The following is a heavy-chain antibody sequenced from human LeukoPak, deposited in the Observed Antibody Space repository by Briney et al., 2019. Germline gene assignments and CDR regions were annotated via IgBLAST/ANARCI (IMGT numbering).Heavy chain of an antibody. CDR3: ARDPYSGNYGNYYYYYMDV. CDR1: GFTFSDYS. V-gene: IGHV3-21*06. J-gene: IGHJ6*03. CDR2: TSSGSSWI. D-gene: IGHD1-26*01. Sequence: GGSLRLSCAASGFTFSDYSMNWVRQTPGKGLEWVASTSSGSSWIYYADSVRGRFTISRDNAKNLLYLQMNSLGPEDTAVYYCARDPYSGNYGNYYYYYMDVWGKGTTVTISS.